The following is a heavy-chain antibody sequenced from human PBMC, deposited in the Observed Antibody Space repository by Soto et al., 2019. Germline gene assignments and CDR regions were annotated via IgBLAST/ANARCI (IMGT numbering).Heavy chain of an antibody. CDR1: GYTFTSYG. V-gene: IGHV1-18*01. D-gene: IGHD4-17*01. CDR3: ARDSKYGDFTYYFDY. Sequence: QVQLVQSGAEVKKPGASVKVSCKASGYTFTSYGISWVRQAPGQGLEWMGWISAYNGNTNYAQKLQGRVTMTTDTSTSTAYMELRGLRSDDTAVYYCARDSKYGDFTYYFDYWGQGTLVTVSS. CDR2: ISAYNGNT. J-gene: IGHJ4*02.